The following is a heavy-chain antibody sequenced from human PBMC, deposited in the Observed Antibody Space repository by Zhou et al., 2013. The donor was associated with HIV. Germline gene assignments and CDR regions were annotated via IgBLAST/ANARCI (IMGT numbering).Heavy chain of an antibody. D-gene: IGHD3-10*01. Sequence: QVQLVQSGAEVKKPGSSVKVSCKASGGTFSSYAISWVRQAPGQGLEWMGRIIPILGIANYAQKFQGRVTITADKSTSTAYMELSSLRSEDTAVYYCARAYYGSGSQYYYYMDVWGKGTTVTVSS. CDR3: ARAYYGSGSQYYYYMDV. CDR1: GGTFSSYA. V-gene: IGHV1-69*04. CDR2: IIPILGIA. J-gene: IGHJ6*03.